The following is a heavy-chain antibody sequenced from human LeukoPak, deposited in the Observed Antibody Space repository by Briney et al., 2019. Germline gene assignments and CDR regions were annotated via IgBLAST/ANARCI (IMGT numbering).Heavy chain of an antibody. D-gene: IGHD6-13*01. CDR1: GFSFSRYS. J-gene: IGHJ4*02. CDR3: ATSTAAAGTD. V-gene: IGHV3-48*04. Sequence: GGSLRLSCAASGFSFSRYSMKWVRQAPGKGLEWVSYISDSSAMYYADSVRGRFTISRDNAQNSLYLQMNSLRAEDTAIYYCATSTAAAGTDWGQGTLVTVSS. CDR2: ISDSSAM.